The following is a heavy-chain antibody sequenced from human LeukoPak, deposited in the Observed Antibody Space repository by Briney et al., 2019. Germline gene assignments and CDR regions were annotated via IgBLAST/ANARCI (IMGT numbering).Heavy chain of an antibody. J-gene: IGHJ6*03. CDR2: INSDGSST. Sequence: PGGSLRLSCAASGFTFSSYLMHWVRQAPGKGLVWVSRINSDGSSTSYADSVKGRFTISRDNAKNTLYLQMNSLRAEDTAVYYCARNIAAHYYYYMGVWGKGTTVTVSS. D-gene: IGHD6-13*01. V-gene: IGHV3-74*01. CDR3: ARNIAAHYYYYMGV. CDR1: GFTFSSYL.